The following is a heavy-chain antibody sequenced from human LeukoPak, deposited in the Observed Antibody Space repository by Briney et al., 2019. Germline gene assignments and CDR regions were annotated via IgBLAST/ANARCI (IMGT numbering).Heavy chain of an antibody. CDR2: IDPSDSYT. Sequence: GESLRISCKGSGYSFTSYRISWVRQMPGKGLEWMGRIDPSDSYTNYSPSFQGHVTISADKSISTAYLQWSSPKASDTAMYYCARHTQTYYDILTGLGFDPWGQGTLVTVSS. V-gene: IGHV5-10-1*01. D-gene: IGHD3-9*01. CDR1: GYSFTSYR. J-gene: IGHJ5*02. CDR3: ARHTQTYYDILTGLGFDP.